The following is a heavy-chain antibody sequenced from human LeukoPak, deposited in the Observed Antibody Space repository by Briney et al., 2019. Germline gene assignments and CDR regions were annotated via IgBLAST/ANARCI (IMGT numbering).Heavy chain of an antibody. J-gene: IGHJ4*02. Sequence: PGGSLRLSCSASGFTFSSCAMSWVRQAPGKGLQWVSSITGSGATFYYADSVRGRFIVSRDNSKNTLYLEMNSLRADDTAVYFCAKESTQVIEVYFDSWGQGTLVTVSS. CDR2: ITGSGATF. CDR3: AKESTQVIEVYFDS. D-gene: IGHD3-22*01. CDR1: GFTFSSCA. V-gene: IGHV3-23*01.